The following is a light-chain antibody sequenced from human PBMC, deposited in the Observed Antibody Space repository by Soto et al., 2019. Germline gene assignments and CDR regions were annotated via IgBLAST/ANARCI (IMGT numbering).Light chain of an antibody. CDR2: GAS. CDR1: ESVSTN. J-gene: IGKJ2*01. CDR3: QHYNYWPYT. V-gene: IGKV3D-15*01. Sequence: EIEMTQSPATLSLAPGERVTLSCRASESVSTNLAWYQQKAGQAPRLLIYGASNRATDIPDRFSGRGSGTDFTLTISRLEPEEFAVYYCQHYNYWPYTVGQGTKVDIK.